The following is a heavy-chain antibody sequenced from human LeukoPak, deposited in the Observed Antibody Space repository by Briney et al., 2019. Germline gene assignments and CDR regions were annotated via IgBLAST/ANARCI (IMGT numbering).Heavy chain of an antibody. V-gene: IGHV1-69*13. D-gene: IGHD2-15*01. CDR1: GYTFSDNF. CDR2: IIPIFGTA. CDR3: ARVSPQGGNFDY. J-gene: IGHJ4*02. Sequence: SVKVSCKASGYTFSDNFMHWVRQAPGQGLEWMGGIIPIFGTANYAQKLQGRVTITADESTSTAYMELSSLRSEDTAVYYCARVSPQGGNFDYWGQGTLVTVSS.